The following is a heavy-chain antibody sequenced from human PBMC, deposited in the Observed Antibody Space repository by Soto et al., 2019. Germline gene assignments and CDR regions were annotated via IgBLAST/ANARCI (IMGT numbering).Heavy chain of an antibody. V-gene: IGHV4-34*01. J-gene: IGHJ6*02. CDR2: INHSGST. CDR3: ARDGSDTIFGVVITAPYYYYGMDV. Sequence: QVQLQQWGAGLLKPSETLSLTCAVYGGSFSGYYWSWIRQPPGKGLEWIGEINHSGSTNYNPSLKSRVTISVATSKNQFSLKLSSVTAADTAVYYCARDGSDTIFGVVITAPYYYYGMDVLGQGTTVTVSS. D-gene: IGHD3-3*01. CDR1: GGSFSGYY.